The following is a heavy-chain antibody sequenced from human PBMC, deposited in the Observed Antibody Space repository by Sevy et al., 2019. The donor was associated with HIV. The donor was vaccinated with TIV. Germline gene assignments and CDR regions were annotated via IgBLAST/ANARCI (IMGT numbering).Heavy chain of an antibody. CDR1: GFTFGDYS. D-gene: IGHD2-21*02. CDR3: ARDKHDCGGNSPSY. J-gene: IGHJ4*02. V-gene: IGHV3-48*01. Sequence: GGSLRLSCTASGFTFGDYSMIWVRQAPGKGLEWIAYITSSSRTRYYADSVKGRFTVSRDNAHNSLFLQMTSLRIDDTAFYYCARDKHDCGGNSPSYWGQGSLVTVSS. CDR2: ITSSSRTR.